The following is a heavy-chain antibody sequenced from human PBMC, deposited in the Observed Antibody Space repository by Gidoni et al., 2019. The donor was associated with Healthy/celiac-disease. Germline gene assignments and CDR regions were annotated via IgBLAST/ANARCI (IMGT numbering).Heavy chain of an antibody. CDR2: IYPGDSDT. CDR3: ARTWAAAGNYYYYGMDV. J-gene: IGHJ6*02. CDR1: GYSFTSYW. Sequence: EVQLVQSGAEVKQPGESLKISCKGSGYSFTSYWIGWVRQMPGKGLEWMGIIYPGDSDTRYSPSFQGQVTISADKSISTAYLQWSSLKASDTAMYYCARTWAAAGNYYYYGMDVWGQGTTVTVSS. D-gene: IGHD6-13*01. V-gene: IGHV5-51*01.